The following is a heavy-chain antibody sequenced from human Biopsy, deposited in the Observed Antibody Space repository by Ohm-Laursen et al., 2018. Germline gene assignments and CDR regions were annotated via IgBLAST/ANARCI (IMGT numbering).Heavy chain of an antibody. CDR3: ARYPTGFWFDP. Sequence: TLSLTCTVSGGSVSSNVAYWAWIRQPPGKGLESIGSIFYSGITYYNPSLQSRVTMSVDTSKNQFSLNLTSVTAADTAVYYCARYPTGFWFDPWGQGTLVIVSS. CDR2: IFYSGIT. V-gene: IGHV4-39*01. CDR1: GGSVSSNVAY. J-gene: IGHJ5*02.